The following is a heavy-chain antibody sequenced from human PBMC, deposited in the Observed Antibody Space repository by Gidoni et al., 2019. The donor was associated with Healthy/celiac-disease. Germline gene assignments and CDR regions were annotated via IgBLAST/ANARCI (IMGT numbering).Heavy chain of an antibody. Sequence: EVQLVESGGGLVQPGGSLRLSYAASGFTFSSYDLHWVRQATGKGLEWVSAIVTAGDTYYPGSVKGRFTISRENAKNSLYLQMNSLRAGDTAVYYCARAGSWDASDIWGQGTMVTVSS. V-gene: IGHV3-13*04. CDR3: ARAGSWDASDI. CDR2: IVTAGDT. CDR1: GFTFSSYD. D-gene: IGHD6-13*01. J-gene: IGHJ3*02.